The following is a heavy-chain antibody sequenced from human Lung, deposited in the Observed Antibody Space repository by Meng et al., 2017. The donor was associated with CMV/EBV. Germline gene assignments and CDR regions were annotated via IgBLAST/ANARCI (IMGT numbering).Heavy chain of an antibody. CDR2: IYYSGST. Sequence: SETLSLXXTVSGGSFSTYYWSWIRQPPGKGLEWIGYIYYSGSTSYNPSLKSRVTISVDTSKNQFSLKLTSVTAADTAVYYSARPMIRGPYDGFPIWVQGTMVTVSS. CDR3: ARPMIRGPYDGFPI. V-gene: IGHV4-59*01. D-gene: IGHD3-10*01. J-gene: IGHJ3*02. CDR1: GGSFSTYY.